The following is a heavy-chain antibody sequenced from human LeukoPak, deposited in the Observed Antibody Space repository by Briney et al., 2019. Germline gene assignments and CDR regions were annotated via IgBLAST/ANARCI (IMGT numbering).Heavy chain of an antibody. CDR3: AKEYYGSGSFLPGY. D-gene: IGHD3-10*01. Sequence: GGSLRLSCAASGFTFSSYGMHWVRQAPGKGLEWVAVISYDGSNKYYADSVKGRFTISRDNSENTLYLQMNSLRVEDTAVYYCAKEYYGSGSFLPGYRGQGTLVTVSS. V-gene: IGHV3-30*18. CDR1: GFTFSSYG. J-gene: IGHJ4*02. CDR2: ISYDGSNK.